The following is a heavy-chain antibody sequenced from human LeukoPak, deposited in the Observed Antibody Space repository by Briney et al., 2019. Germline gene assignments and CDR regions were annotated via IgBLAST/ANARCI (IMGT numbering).Heavy chain of an antibody. CDR2: ISSSSSYI. V-gene: IGHV3-21*01. CDR3: ATYVKWGAGDV. Sequence: PGGSLRLSCAASGFTFSSYSMNWVRQAPGKGLEWVSSISSSSSYIYYADSVKGRFTISRDNAKNSLYLQMNSLRAEDTAIYYCATYVKWGAGDVWGQGTTVSVSS. D-gene: IGHD1-26*01. J-gene: IGHJ6*02. CDR1: GFTFSSYS.